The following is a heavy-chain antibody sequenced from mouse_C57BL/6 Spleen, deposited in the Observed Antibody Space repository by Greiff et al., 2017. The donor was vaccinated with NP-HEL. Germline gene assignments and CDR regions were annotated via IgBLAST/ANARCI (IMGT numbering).Heavy chain of an antibody. CDR2: INPNNGGT. CDR1: GYTFTDYN. D-gene: IGHD2-2*01. V-gene: IGHV1-18*01. Sequence: EVKLQQSGPELVKPGASVKIPCKASGYTFTDYNMDWVKQSHGKSLEWIGDINPNNGGTIYNQKFKGKATLTVDKSSSTAYMELRSLTSEDTAVYYCARSHLGYGGEFAYWGQGTLVTVSA. CDR3: ARSHLGYGGEFAY. J-gene: IGHJ3*01.